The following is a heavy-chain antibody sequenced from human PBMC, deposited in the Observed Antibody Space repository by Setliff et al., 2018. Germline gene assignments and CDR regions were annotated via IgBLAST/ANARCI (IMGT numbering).Heavy chain of an antibody. CDR3: ARAYGGGHDY. CDR1: GGSISSIYW. Sequence: LSLTCAVSGGSISSIYWWSWVRQPPGKGLEWIGEINHSGSTNYNPSLKSRVTISVDKSKNQSSLRLTSVTAADTAVYYCARAYGGGHDYWGQGTLVTVSS. J-gene: IGHJ4*02. CDR2: INHSGST. D-gene: IGHD4-17*01. V-gene: IGHV4-4*02.